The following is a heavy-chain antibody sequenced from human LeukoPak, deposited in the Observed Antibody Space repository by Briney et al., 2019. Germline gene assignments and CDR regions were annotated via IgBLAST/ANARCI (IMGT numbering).Heavy chain of an antibody. D-gene: IGHD5-12*01. CDR2: IYYSGST. Sequence: SETLSLTCTVSGGSISSYYWSWIRQPPGKGLEWIGYIYYSGSTNYNPSLKSRVTISVDTSKNQFSLKLSSVTAADTAVYYCARGVRNGYNRYWGQGTLVTVSS. J-gene: IGHJ4*02. V-gene: IGHV4-59*08. CDR3: ARGVRNGYNRY. CDR1: GGSISSYY.